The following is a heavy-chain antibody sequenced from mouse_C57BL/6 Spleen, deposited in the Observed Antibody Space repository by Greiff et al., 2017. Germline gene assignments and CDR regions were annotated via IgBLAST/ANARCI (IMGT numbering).Heavy chain of an antibody. V-gene: IGHV1-82*01. CDR3: ARGADYDYTWFAY. D-gene: IGHD2-4*01. CDR1: GYAFSSSW. Sequence: VQLQQSGPELVKPGASVKISCKASGYAFSSSWMNWVKQRPGKGLEWIGRIYPGDGDTNYNGKFKGKATLTADKSSSTAYMQLSSLTSEDSAVYFCARGADYDYTWFAYWGQGTLVTVSA. J-gene: IGHJ3*01. CDR2: IYPGDGDT.